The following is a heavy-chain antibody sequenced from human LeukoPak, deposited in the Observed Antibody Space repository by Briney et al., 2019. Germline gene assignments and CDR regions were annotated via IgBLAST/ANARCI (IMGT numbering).Heavy chain of an antibody. CDR2: IYYSGST. CDR3: AGGLPNYTCGMDV. V-gene: IGHV4-39*01. Sequence: SETLSLTCTASGGSISSSYYYWGWIRQPPGKGLEWIGSIYYSGSTYYNPSLKSRVTISVDTSKNQFSLKLRSVTAADTAVYYCAGGLPNYTCGMDVWGQGTTVTVSS. J-gene: IGHJ6*02. D-gene: IGHD1-7*01. CDR1: GGSISSSYYY.